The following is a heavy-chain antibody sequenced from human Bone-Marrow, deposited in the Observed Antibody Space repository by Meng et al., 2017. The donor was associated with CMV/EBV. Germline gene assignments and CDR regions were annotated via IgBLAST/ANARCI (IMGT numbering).Heavy chain of an antibody. CDR3: ARKGPYSSGWYVGYWFDP. Sequence: ESLKISCAVYGGSFSGYYWSWIRQPPGKGLEWIGEINHSGSTNYNPSLKSRVTISVDTSKNQFSLKLSSVTAADTAVYYCARKGPYSSGWYVGYWFDPWGPGNLVNVSS. CDR1: GGSFSGYY. V-gene: IGHV4-34*01. D-gene: IGHD6-19*01. CDR2: INHSGST. J-gene: IGHJ5*02.